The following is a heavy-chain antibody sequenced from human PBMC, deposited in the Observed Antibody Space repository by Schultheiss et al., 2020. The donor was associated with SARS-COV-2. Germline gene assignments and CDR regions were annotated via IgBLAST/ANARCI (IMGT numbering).Heavy chain of an antibody. Sequence: GGSLRLSCAASGFTFSDYYMSWIRQAPGKGLEWVSYISSSSSYIYYADSVKGRFTISRDNAKNSLYLQMNSLRAEDTAVYYCARAGDIVVVPAAKGFDPWGQGTLVTVSS. D-gene: IGHD2-2*01. CDR3: ARAGDIVVVPAAKGFDP. CDR2: ISSSSSYI. V-gene: IGHV3-11*06. CDR1: GFTFSDYY. J-gene: IGHJ5*02.